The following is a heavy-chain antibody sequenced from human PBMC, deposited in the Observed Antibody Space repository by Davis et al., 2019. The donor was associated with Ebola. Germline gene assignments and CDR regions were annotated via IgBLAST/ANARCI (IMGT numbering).Heavy chain of an antibody. D-gene: IGHD4-17*01. Sequence: MPSETLSLTCTVSGGSINNYYWIWIRQPPGKGLEWMGYIYYSGATKYNPSLESRVTISVDTSKNQFSLKLSSVTAADTAVYYCARGPHTVGFDPWGQGTLVTVSS. CDR2: IYYSGAT. J-gene: IGHJ5*02. V-gene: IGHV4-59*12. CDR3: ARGPHTVGFDP. CDR1: GGSINNYY.